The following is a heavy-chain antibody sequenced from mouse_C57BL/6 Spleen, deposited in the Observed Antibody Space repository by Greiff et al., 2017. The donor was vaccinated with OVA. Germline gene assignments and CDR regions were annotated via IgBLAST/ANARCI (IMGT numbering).Heavy chain of an antibody. D-gene: IGHD1-1*01. V-gene: IGHV1-82*01. CDR3: APDYYGSGAMDY. Sequence: QVQLQQSGPELVKPGASVKISCKASGYAFSSSWMNWVKQRPGKGLEWIGRIYPGDGDTNYNGKFKGKATLTADKSSSTAYMQLSSLTSEDSAVYFCAPDYYGSGAMDYWGQGTSVTVSS. J-gene: IGHJ4*01. CDR2: IYPGDGDT. CDR1: GYAFSSSW.